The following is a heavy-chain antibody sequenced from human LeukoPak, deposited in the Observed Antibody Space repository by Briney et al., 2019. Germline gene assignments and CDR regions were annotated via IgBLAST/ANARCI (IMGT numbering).Heavy chain of an antibody. CDR3: ARGGMDIVLVPAANWAPNFDY. CDR2: INHSGST. CDR1: GGSFSGYY. D-gene: IGHD2-2*03. Sequence: KSSETLSLTCADHGGSFSGYYWSWIRQPPGKGLEWIGEINHSGSTNYNPSLKSRVTISVDTSKSQFSLKLSSVTAADTAVYYCARGGMDIVLVPAANWAPNFDYWGQGTLVTVSS. J-gene: IGHJ4*02. V-gene: IGHV4-34*01.